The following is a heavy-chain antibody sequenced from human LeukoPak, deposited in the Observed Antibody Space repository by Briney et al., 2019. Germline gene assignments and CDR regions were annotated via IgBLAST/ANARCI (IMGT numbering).Heavy chain of an antibody. CDR2: FDPEDGET. CDR3: ARDGYCSSTSCYKRGYMDV. V-gene: IGHV1-24*01. CDR1: GYTLTELS. Sequence: ASVKVSCKVSGYTLTELSMHWVRQAPGKGLEWMGGFDPEDGETIYAQKFQGRVTMTEDTSTDTAYMELSSLRSDDTAVYYCARDGYCSSTSCYKRGYMDVWGKGTTVTVSS. J-gene: IGHJ6*03. D-gene: IGHD2-2*02.